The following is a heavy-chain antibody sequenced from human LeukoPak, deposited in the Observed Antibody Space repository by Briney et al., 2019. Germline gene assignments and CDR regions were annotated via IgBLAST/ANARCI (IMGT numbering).Heavy chain of an antibody. Sequence: TSVKDSCKASGFTFTSSAVQWVRQARGQRLEWIGWIVVGSGNTNYAQKFQERVTITRDMSTSTAYMELSSLRSEDTAVYYCAASPDYYDSSGYSYYFDYWGQGTLVTVSS. CDR1: GFTFTSSA. D-gene: IGHD3-22*01. CDR3: AASPDYYDSSGYSYYFDY. V-gene: IGHV1-58*01. CDR2: IVVGSGNT. J-gene: IGHJ4*02.